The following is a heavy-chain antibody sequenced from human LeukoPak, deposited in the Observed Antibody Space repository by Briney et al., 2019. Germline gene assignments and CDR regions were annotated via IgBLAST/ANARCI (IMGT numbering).Heavy chain of an antibody. CDR3: ARGWEQQGVGAFHV. CDR2: ITSDGSTT. J-gene: IGHJ3*01. V-gene: IGHV3-74*01. D-gene: IGHD1/OR15-1a*01. CDR1: EFSVGSNY. Sequence: AGGSLRLSCAASEFSVGSNYMTWVRQAPGKGLVWVSRITSDGSTTNYADSVEGRFTISRDNAKNTLFLQMNSLRAEDTAVYYCARGWEQQGVGAFHVWGQGTMVTVSS.